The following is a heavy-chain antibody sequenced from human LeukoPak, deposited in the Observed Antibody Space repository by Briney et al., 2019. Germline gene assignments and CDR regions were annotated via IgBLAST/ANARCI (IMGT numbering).Heavy chain of an antibody. CDR2: INCDSGNT. V-gene: IGHV1-18*04. CDR3: ARDEVSAGWYNH. Sequence: ASVKVSCKASGYTFTSRGISWGRQAPGDGLEWRGWINCDSGNTNYAQKFQGRLTMTTDTSTSTAYMKLRSLRSDDTAVYYCARDEVSAGWYNHCGQGTLVTVSS. J-gene: IGHJ4*02. D-gene: IGHD6-19*01. CDR1: GYTFTSRG.